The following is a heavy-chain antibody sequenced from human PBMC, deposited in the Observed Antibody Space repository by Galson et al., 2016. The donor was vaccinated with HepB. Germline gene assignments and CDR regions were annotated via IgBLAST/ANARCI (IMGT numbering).Heavy chain of an antibody. D-gene: IGHD1-26*01. Sequence: SVKVSCKASGYTFSSYAMHWVRQAPGQRLEWMGWINAGNGNTKYSQKFQGRVNITSDTSASTVTMELGRLTSEDTAVYYCARRIVVGATDPWGQGTLVTVSS. CDR1: GYTFSSYA. V-gene: IGHV1-3*01. CDR2: INAGNGNT. CDR3: ARRIVVGATDP. J-gene: IGHJ5*02.